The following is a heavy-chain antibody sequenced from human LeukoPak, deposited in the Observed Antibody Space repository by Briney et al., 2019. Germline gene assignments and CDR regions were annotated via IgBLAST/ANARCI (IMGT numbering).Heavy chain of an antibody. Sequence: PGGPLRLSCAASGFTFSSYGMHWVRQAPGKGLEWVAFIRYDGSNKYYADSVKGRFTISRDNSKNTLYLQMNSLRAEDTAVYYCAKDELVYCGGDCYPRSGFDYWGQGTLVTVSS. D-gene: IGHD2-21*01. CDR2: IRYDGSNK. J-gene: IGHJ4*02. CDR1: GFTFSSYG. CDR3: AKDELVYCGGDCYPRSGFDY. V-gene: IGHV3-30*02.